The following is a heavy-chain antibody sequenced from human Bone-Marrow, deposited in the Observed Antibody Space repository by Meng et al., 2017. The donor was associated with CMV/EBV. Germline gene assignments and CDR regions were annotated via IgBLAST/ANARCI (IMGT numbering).Heavy chain of an antibody. V-gene: IGHV3-7*01. CDR2: IKQDGSEK. J-gene: IGHJ4*02. Sequence: GGSLRLSCAASGFTFTNYWMSWVRQAPGKGLEWVANIKQDGSEKQYVDSVKGRFTVSRDNSKNTLYLQMNSLRAEDTAVYYCASGVVPAAIALLDYWGQGTLVTVSS. D-gene: IGHD2-2*02. CDR1: GFTFTNYW. CDR3: ASGVVPAAIALLDY.